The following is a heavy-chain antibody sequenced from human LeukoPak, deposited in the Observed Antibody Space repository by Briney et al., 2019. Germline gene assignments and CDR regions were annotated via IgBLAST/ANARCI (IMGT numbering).Heavy chain of an antibody. CDR3: AKAGVRYFDSSGLYAFDF. CDR1: GGSISSTSYY. J-gene: IGHJ3*01. D-gene: IGHD3-22*01. CDR2: IYYSGST. V-gene: IGHV4-39*01. Sequence: SETLSLTCAVSGGSISSTSYYWAWIRQPPGKGLEWIGTIYYSGSTYHNPSLKSRVTMSVDTSRNQFSLKLSSVDAADTAVYYCAKAGVRYFDSSGLYAFDFWGQGTTVAVSS.